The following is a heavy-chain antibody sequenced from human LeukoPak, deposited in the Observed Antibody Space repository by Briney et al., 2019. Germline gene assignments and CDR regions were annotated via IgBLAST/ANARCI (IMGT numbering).Heavy chain of an antibody. J-gene: IGHJ6*02. CDR1: GFTFSSYG. CDR3: ARAPYDILTGYAYYYYGMDV. Sequence: GGSLRLSCAASGFTFSSYGMHWVRQAPGKGLEWVAVIWYDGSNKYYADSVKGRFTISRDNSKNTLYLQMNSLRAGDTAVYYCARAPYDILTGYAYYYYGMDVWGQGTTVTVSS. CDR2: IWYDGSNK. D-gene: IGHD3-9*01. V-gene: IGHV3-33*01.